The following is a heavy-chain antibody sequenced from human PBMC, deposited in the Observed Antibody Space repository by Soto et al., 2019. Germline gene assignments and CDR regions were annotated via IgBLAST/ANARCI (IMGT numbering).Heavy chain of an antibody. CDR2: INHRGSL. CDR1: GGSMTTGDQY. J-gene: IGHJ6*02. D-gene: IGHD1-1*01. Sequence: KPSETLSLTCTVTGGSMTTGDQYWTWIRHRPGEGLEWFGYINHRGSLYYNPSLESRVSMSVDTSKNQFSLNLSSVTAADTAVYYCARELPQRQGRNMNVWGQGTTVTVSS. CDR3: ARELPQRQGRNMNV. V-gene: IGHV4-31*03.